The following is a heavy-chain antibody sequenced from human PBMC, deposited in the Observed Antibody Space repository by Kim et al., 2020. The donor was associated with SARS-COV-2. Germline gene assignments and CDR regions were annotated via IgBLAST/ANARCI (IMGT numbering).Heavy chain of an antibody. D-gene: IGHD2-2*01. CDR3: ARESRYCSSTSCRSDGMDV. J-gene: IGHJ6*02. CDR2: IYYSGST. CDR1: GGSISSGGYY. Sequence: SETLSLTCTVSGGSISSGGYYWSWIRQHPGKGLEWIGYIYYSGSTYYNPSLKSRVTISVDTSKNQFSLKLSSVTAADTAVYYCARESRYCSSTSCRSDGMDVWGQGTTVTVSS. V-gene: IGHV4-31*03.